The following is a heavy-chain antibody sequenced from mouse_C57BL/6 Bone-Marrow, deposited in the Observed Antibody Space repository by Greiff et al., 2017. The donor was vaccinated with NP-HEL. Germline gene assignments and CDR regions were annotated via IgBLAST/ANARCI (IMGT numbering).Heavy chain of an antibody. CDR2: IHPNSGST. J-gene: IGHJ2*01. D-gene: IGHD1-1*01. CDR1: GYTFTSFW. V-gene: IGHV1-64*01. Sequence: QVQLQQPGAELVKPGASVKLSCKASGYTFTSFWMHWVKQRPGPGLEWIGLIHPNSGSTNYNEKFKSKATLTVDKSSSTAYMQLISLTSEDSAVYYCARLTTVVLDYWGQGTTLTVSS. CDR3: ARLTTVVLDY.